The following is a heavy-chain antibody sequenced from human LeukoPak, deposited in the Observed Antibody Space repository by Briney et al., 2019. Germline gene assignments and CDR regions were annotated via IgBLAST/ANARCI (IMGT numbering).Heavy chain of an antibody. CDR2: IGGST. V-gene: IGHV1-46*01. J-gene: IGHJ3*02. D-gene: IGHD5-24*01. CDR1: GYTFSNYY. Sequence: ASVKVSCKASGYTFSNYYIHWVRQAPGQGLEWMGIIGGSTDYAQKFQGRVTMTRDTSTSTVYMELSSLRSEDTAVYYCARVRDGYNDAYDIWGQGTMVTVHS. CDR3: ARVRDGYNDAYDI.